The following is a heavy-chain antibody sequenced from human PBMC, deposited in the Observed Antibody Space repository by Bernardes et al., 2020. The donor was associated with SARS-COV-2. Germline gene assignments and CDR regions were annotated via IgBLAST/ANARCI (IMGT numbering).Heavy chain of an antibody. V-gene: IGHV3-7*01. CDR3: VRDRNCSA. Sequence: GGSLRLSCAASGFSFSERWMTWVRQAPGGGLDWVASINADGFERLYVDSVQGRFSISRDNARNSLFLQMNSLRAEDTGLYYCVRDRNCSAWGQGTLVTVSS. D-gene: IGHD1-1*01. CDR1: GFSFSERW. J-gene: IGHJ4*02. CDR2: INADGFER.